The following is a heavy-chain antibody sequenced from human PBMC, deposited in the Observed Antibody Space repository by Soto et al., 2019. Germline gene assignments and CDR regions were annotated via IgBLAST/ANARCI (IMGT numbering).Heavy chain of an antibody. CDR2: INSDESVT. D-gene: IGHD1-26*01. V-gene: IGHV3-74*03. J-gene: IGHJ4*02. CDR3: ARGTILGQSIFAL. CDR1: EFTFSTYW. Sequence: EVQLVESGGGLVQPGGSLRLSCAASEFTFSTYWMYWIRQLPGKELVFVSRINSDESVTTYAESVKGRFTISRDNAKNTLFLQMGSLRAEDTAVYYCARGTILGQSIFALWGQGTLVTVSS.